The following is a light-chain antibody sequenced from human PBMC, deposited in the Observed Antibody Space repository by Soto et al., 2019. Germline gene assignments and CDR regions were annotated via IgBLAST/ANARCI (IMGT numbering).Light chain of an antibody. CDR3: QQSNNWPYT. J-gene: IGKJ2*01. Sequence: EVVMTQSPATLSVSPGERATLSCRASQSVSSNLAWYQQKPGQAPRLLIYGASPRATGIPARFSGSGSETEFTLTISSLQSEDFAVYYCQQSNNWPYTFGQGTKLEIK. CDR1: QSVSSN. V-gene: IGKV3-15*01. CDR2: GAS.